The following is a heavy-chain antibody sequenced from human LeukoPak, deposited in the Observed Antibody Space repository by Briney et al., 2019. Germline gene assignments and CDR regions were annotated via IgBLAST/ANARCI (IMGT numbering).Heavy chain of an antibody. CDR2: INKGGSEK. V-gene: IGHV3-7*05. CDR3: VRDGGGYDY. D-gene: IGHD5-12*01. Sequence: GGSLRLSCAASRFTFSNYWMSWVRQPAGKGLEWVANINKGGSEKYYLNSVKGRFTISRDNAKNSLYLQMNSLRADDTAIYYCVRDGGGYDYWGQGTLATLSS. CDR1: RFTFSNYW. J-gene: IGHJ4*02.